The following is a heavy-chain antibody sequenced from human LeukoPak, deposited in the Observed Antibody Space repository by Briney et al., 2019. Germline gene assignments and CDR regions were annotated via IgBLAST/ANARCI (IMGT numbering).Heavy chain of an antibody. Sequence: PGGSLRLSCAASGFTVSSNYMSWVRQAPGKGLEWVSVIYSGGSTYYADSVKGRFTISRDNSKNTLYLQMNSLRAEDTAVYYCAREVYYYDSSGYSADYWGQGTLVTVSS. J-gene: IGHJ4*02. D-gene: IGHD3-22*01. CDR2: IYSGGST. CDR3: AREVYYYDSSGYSADY. CDR1: GFTVSSNY. V-gene: IGHV3-66*01.